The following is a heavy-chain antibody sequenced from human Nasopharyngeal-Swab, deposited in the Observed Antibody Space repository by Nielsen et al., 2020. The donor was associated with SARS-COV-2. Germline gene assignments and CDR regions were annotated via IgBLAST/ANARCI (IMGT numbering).Heavy chain of an antibody. J-gene: IGHJ4*02. CDR1: GFTFSSYS. CDR3: ARDAPAHYGAFY. Sequence: GESLKISCAASGFTFSSYSMNWVRQAPAKGLEWLSYISSSGSTIYYADSVKGRFTISRDNAKNSLYLQMNSLRDEDTAVYYCARDAPAHYGAFYWGRGTLVTVSS. V-gene: IGHV3-48*02. D-gene: IGHD4-17*01. CDR2: ISSSGSTI.